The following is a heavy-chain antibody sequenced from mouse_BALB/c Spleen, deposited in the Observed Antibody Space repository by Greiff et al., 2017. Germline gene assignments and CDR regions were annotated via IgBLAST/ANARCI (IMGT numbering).Heavy chain of an antibody. Sequence: EVQLVESGGGLVQPGGSRKLSCAASGFTFSSFGMHWVRQAPEKGLEWVAYISSGSSTIYYADTVKGRFTISRDNPKNTLFLQMTSLRSEDTAMYYCAREGITHYFDYWGQGTTLTVSS. V-gene: IGHV5-17*02. J-gene: IGHJ2*01. CDR1: GFTFSSFG. CDR2: ISSGSSTI. CDR3: AREGITHYFDY. D-gene: IGHD2-4*01.